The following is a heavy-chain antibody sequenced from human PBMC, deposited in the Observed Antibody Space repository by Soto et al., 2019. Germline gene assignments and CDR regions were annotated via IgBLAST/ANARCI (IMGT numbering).Heavy chain of an antibody. CDR3: ARDPSHGSGSYLDY. J-gene: IGHJ4*02. CDR2: IWFDGSNK. CDR1: GFIFSDYG. D-gene: IGHD3-10*01. Sequence: PGGSLRLSCAASGFIFSDYGMHWVRQAPGKGLEWVAVIWFDGSNKYYADSVKGRFTVSRDNSKNTVYLQMNGLRAEDRGVFYCARDPSHGSGSYLDYWGQGTLVTVSS. V-gene: IGHV3-33*01.